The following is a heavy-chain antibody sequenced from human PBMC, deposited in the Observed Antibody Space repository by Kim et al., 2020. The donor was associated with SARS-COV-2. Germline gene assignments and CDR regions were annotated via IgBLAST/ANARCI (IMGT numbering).Heavy chain of an antibody. CDR1: GGSFSGYY. CDR3: ARGHRWFGRFFDY. D-gene: IGHD3-10*01. J-gene: IGHJ4*02. V-gene: IGHV4-34*01. Sequence: SETLSLTCAVYGGSFSGYYWSWIRQPPGKGLEWIGEINHSGSTNYNPSLKSRVTISVDTSKNQFSLKLSSVTAADTAVYYCARGHRWFGRFFDYWGQGTLVTVSS. CDR2: INHSGST.